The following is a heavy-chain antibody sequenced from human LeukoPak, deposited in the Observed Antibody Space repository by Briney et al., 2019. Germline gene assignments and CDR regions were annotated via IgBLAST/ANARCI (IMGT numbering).Heavy chain of an antibody. Sequence: SETLSLTCAVYGGSFSGYYWSWIRQPPGKGLEWIGEINHSGSTNYNPSLKSRVTISVDTSKNQFSLKLSSVTAADTAVYYCAREVLRLLEWPKPNFDYWGQGTLVTVSS. J-gene: IGHJ4*02. D-gene: IGHD3-3*01. CDR3: AREVLRLLEWPKPNFDY. V-gene: IGHV4-34*01. CDR1: GGSFSGYY. CDR2: INHSGST.